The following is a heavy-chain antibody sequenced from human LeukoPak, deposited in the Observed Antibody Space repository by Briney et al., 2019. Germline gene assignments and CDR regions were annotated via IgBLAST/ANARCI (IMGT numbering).Heavy chain of an antibody. CDR1: GGSISSGGYY. J-gene: IGHJ4*02. D-gene: IGHD6-13*01. V-gene: IGHV4-31*03. CDR3: ARCGIAAAGDYFDY. Sequence: PSETLSLTGTVSGGSISSGGYYWSWIRQHPGKGLEWIGYIYYSGSTYYNPSLKSRVTISVDTSKNQFSLKLSSVTAADTAVYYCARCGIAAAGDYFDYWGQGTLVTVSS. CDR2: IYYSGST.